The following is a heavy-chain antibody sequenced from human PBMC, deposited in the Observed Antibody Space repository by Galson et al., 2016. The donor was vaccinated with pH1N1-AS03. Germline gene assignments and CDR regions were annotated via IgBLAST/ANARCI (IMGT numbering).Heavy chain of an antibody. CDR1: GGTLSSYT. CDR3: ARVSGEDGRGGYKGASAMDA. D-gene: IGHD5-24*01. J-gene: IGHJ6*02. Sequence: SVKVSCKASGGTLSSYTINWVRQAPGQGLEWMGRINPMVGLADYAQKLQDRVTITADKSTNTVYMELGSLRSEDTAVYYCARVSGEDGRGGYKGASAMDAWGQGTTVTVSS. V-gene: IGHV1-69*02. CDR2: INPMVGLA.